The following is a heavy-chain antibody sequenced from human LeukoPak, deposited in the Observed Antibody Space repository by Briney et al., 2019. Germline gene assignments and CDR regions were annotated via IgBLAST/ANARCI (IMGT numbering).Heavy chain of an antibody. CDR3: ARLITMVRGVPLWFDP. CDR1: GYSITSGYY. CDR2: IYHSGST. V-gene: IGHV4-38-2*02. J-gene: IGHJ5*02. Sequence: SETLSLTCTVSGYSITSGYYWGWIRQPPGKGLQWIGSIYHSGSTYYNPSLKSRVTISVDTSKNQFSLKLTSVIAADTAVYYCARLITMVRGVPLWFDPWGQGTLVTVSS. D-gene: IGHD3-10*01.